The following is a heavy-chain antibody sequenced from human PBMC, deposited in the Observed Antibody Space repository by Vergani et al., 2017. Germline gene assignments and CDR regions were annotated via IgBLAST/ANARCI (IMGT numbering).Heavy chain of an antibody. CDR1: GFTFSSYW. V-gene: IGHV3-74*01. Sequence: EVQLVESGGGLVQPGGSLRRSCAASGFTFSSYWRHLVRQAPGKGLVWVSRINMDGSSTSYADSVKGRFTISRDNAKNTLYLQRNSLRAEDTAVYYCARSGVAARPEVYYYYYRDVWGKGTTVTVSS. D-gene: IGHD6-6*01. J-gene: IGHJ6*03. CDR2: INMDGSST. CDR3: ARSGVAARPEVYYYYYRDV.